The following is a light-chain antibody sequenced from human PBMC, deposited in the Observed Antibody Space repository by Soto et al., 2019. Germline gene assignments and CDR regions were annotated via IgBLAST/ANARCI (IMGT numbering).Light chain of an antibody. J-gene: IGKJ4*01. CDR1: QSVSNN. CDR2: GAS. Sequence: EIVLTQSPATLSVSPGERAALSCRASQSVSNNLAWYQQKPGQPPRLLIFGASTRATGIPARFSGSGSEAEFALTISTLQSEDFEVYYCQQYSVWPLTFGVGTKVDIX. V-gene: IGKV3D-15*01. CDR3: QQYSVWPLT.